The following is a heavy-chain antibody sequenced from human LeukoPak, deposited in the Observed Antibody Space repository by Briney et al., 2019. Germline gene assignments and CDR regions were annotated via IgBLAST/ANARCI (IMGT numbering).Heavy chain of an antibody. CDR2: IGYDGSNNYDGSSK. Sequence: GGSLRLSCAASGFTFSSSGMHWVRQAPGKGLEWVTFIGYDGSNNYDGSSKYYADSVKGRFTISRDNSKNTLYLQMKSLRPEDTALYYCAKDYPSAVGASPFEYWGQGTLVTVS. J-gene: IGHJ4*02. CDR3: AKDYPSAVGASPFEY. D-gene: IGHD1-26*01. CDR1: GFTFSSSG. V-gene: IGHV3-30*02.